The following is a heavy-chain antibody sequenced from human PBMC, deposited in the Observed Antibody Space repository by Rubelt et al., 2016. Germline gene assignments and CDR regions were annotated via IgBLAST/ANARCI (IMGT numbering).Heavy chain of an antibody. CDR1: GFTFSSYA. J-gene: IGHJ4*02. CDR2: ISGSGGST. V-gene: IGHV3-23*01. Sequence: LESGGGLVQPGGSLRLSCAASGFTFSSYAMSWVRQAPGKGLEWVSAISGSGGSTYYADSVKGRFTISRDNSKNTLYLQMNSLRAEDTAVYYCAKDPTIFGVVMGGFDYWGQGTLVTVSS. D-gene: IGHD3-3*01. CDR3: AKDPTIFGVVMGGFDY.